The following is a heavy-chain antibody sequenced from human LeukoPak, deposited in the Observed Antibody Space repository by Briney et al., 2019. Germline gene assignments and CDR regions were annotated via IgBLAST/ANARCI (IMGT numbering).Heavy chain of an antibody. V-gene: IGHV3-23*01. J-gene: IGHJ6*02. CDR1: GFTFSNYA. CDR2: ISGSGGNT. CDR3: AKGLYSSGLNKNYYYYYGMDV. Sequence: TGGSLRLSCAASGFTFSNYAMNWVRQAPGTGLEWVSAISGSGGNTYYADSVKGRFIISRDNSKNTLYLQMNSLRAEDTAVYYSAKGLYSSGLNKNYYYYYGMDVWGQGTTVTVSS. D-gene: IGHD6-19*01.